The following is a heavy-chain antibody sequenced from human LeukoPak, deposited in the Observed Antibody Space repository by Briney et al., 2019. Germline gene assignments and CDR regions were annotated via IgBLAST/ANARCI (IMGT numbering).Heavy chain of an antibody. J-gene: IGHJ4*02. D-gene: IGHD6-13*01. CDR3: AKVASIAAAGEFGS. CDR2: IRYDGSGK. CDR1: GFTFSSYG. Sequence: GGSLRLSCAASGFTFSSYGMHWVRQAPGKGLEWVAFIRYDGSGKYYGDSVKGRFTISRDISKNTLHLQMNSLGAEDTAVYYCAKVASIAAAGEFGSWGQGTLVTVSS. V-gene: IGHV3-30*02.